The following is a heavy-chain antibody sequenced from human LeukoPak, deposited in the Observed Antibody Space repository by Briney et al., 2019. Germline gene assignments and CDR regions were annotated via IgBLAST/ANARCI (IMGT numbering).Heavy chain of an antibody. J-gene: IGHJ4*02. CDR3: AGGRSSSSSGVVDY. V-gene: IGHV1-69*05. D-gene: IGHD6-6*01. Sequence: SVKVSCKASGGTFSSYAISWVRQAPGQGLEWMGRIIPIFGTANYAQKFQGRVTITTDESTSTAYMELSSLRSEDTAVYYCAGGRSSSSSGVVDYWGQGTLVTVSS. CDR2: IIPIFGTA. CDR1: GGTFSSYA.